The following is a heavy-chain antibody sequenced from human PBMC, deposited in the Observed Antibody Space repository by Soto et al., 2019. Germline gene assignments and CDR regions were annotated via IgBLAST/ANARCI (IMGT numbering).Heavy chain of an antibody. CDR1: GGSVSSGSYY. CDR2: IYYSGST. J-gene: IGHJ6*01. Sequence: QVQLQESGPGLVKPSETLSLTCTVSGGSVSSGSYYWSWIRKPPGKGLEWIGYIYYSGSTNYNPSLKSRVTLSVDSSKNQFSRKRSSVTAAHTAVYYCASTHPVVTAIWRQGTTVTVYS. CDR3: ASTHPVVTAI. V-gene: IGHV4-61*01. D-gene: IGHD2-21*02.